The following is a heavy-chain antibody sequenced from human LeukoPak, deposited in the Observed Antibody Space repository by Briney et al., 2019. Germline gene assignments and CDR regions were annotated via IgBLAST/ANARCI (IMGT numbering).Heavy chain of an antibody. D-gene: IGHD2-21*02. CDR3: ARRGDSDFRID. CDR1: GYSFSSYW. Sequence: GESLKISCKSSGYSFSSYWIGWVRQMPGKGLEWMGIIYPGDSDTRYSPPFQGQVTISADKSISTAYLQWNSLEASDSAIYYCARRGDSDFRIDWGQGTLVTVSS. J-gene: IGHJ4*02. V-gene: IGHV5-51*01. CDR2: IYPGDSDT.